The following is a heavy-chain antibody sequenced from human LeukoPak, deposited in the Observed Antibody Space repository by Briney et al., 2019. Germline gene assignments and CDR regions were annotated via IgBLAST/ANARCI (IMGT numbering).Heavy chain of an antibody. CDR1: GFTFSNYG. CDR2: ISNSRSYI. Sequence: GGSLRLSCVASGFTFSNYGMTWVRQAPGKGLEWVSSISNSRSYIYYVDSVKGRFTISRDNAKDSLYLQMNSLRAEDTAVYYCASTRDYYYYYMDVWGKGTTVTISS. D-gene: IGHD3-3*01. CDR3: ASTRDYYYYYMDV. J-gene: IGHJ6*03. V-gene: IGHV3-21*01.